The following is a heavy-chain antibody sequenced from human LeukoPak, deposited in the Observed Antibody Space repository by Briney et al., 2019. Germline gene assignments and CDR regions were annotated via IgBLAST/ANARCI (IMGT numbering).Heavy chain of an antibody. CDR3: ASRYSYGYDFDY. Sequence: ASVNVSCKASGYTLTCYYIHWVRQAPGQGLEWMGWINPNSGGTNYAQKFQGRVTMTRDTSISTAYMELSRLRSDDTAVYYCASRYSYGYDFDYWGQGTLVTVSS. V-gene: IGHV1-2*02. J-gene: IGHJ4*02. D-gene: IGHD5-18*01. CDR1: GYTLTCYY. CDR2: INPNSGGT.